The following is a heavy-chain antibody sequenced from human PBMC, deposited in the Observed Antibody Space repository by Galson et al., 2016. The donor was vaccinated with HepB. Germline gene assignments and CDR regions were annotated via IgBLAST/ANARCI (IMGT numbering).Heavy chain of an antibody. CDR1: GFTLSGYW. CDR2: INSDGSII. CDR3: SRVNYYGSGRQQNFDY. D-gene: IGHD3-10*01. J-gene: IGHJ4*02. Sequence: SLRLSCATSGFTLSGYWMHWVRHAPGKGLVWVSRINSDGSIINYADSVKGRFTISRDNAESTLYLQMNSLRAEDTAVYYCSRVNYYGSGRQQNFDYWGQGTLVTVSS. V-gene: IGHV3-74*01.